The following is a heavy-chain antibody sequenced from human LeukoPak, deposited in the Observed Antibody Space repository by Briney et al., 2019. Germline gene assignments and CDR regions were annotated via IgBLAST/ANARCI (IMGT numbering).Heavy chain of an antibody. CDR2: IYPGDSDT. CDR1: GYSFTNYW. V-gene: IGHV5-51*01. Sequence: GGSLNISWKGSGYSFTNYWIAWVRQMPEKGLEWMGIIYPGDSDTRYSPSFQGQVTISADKSISTAYLQWSSLKASDTAMYYCARHYYYGSGSYLGSCDSWGQGTQVTVSS. CDR3: ARHYYYGSGSYLGSCDS. J-gene: IGHJ5*01. D-gene: IGHD3-10*01.